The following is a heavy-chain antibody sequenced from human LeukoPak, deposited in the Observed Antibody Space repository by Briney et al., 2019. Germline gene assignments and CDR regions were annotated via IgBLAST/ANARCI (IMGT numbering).Heavy chain of an antibody. CDR3: ASTLIVGATSGAFDI. D-gene: IGHD1-26*01. J-gene: IGHJ3*02. CDR1: GGSISSYY. Sequence: SETLSLTCTVSGGSISSYYWSWIRQPPGKGLEWIGYIYYSGSTNYNPSLKSRVTISVDTSRNQFSLKLSSVTAADTAVYYCASTLIVGATSGAFDIWGQGTMVTVSS. CDR2: IYYSGST. V-gene: IGHV4-59*08.